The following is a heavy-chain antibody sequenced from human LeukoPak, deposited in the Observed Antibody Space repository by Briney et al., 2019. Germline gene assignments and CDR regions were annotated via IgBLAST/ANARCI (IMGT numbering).Heavy chain of an antibody. CDR1: GITVGTNY. Sequence: GGSLRLSCAASGITVGTNYWNWVRQPPGKGLEWISLIYTDGNTQYADSVKGRFTFSRDSSKYTLYLQMNSLRAEDTAVYYCAHGDYPLTYWGQGTLVTVSS. J-gene: IGHJ4*02. D-gene: IGHD4-17*01. CDR3: AHGDYPLTY. CDR2: IYTDGNT. V-gene: IGHV3-66*01.